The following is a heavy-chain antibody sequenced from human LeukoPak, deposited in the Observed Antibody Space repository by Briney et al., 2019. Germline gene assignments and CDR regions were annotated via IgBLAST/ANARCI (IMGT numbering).Heavy chain of an antibody. CDR2: IFYTGDS. J-gene: IGHJ3*02. CDR1: GVSSSSSY. CDR3: ARPQSGGSGWFDAFDI. V-gene: IGHV4-59*08. Sequence: SETLSLTCTVPGVSSSSSYWSWIRQPPGKGLEWIGYIFYTGDSNHNPSFKSRVSISLDTSKDQISLKLYSVTAADTAVYYCARPQSGGSGWFDAFDIWGQGTMATVSS. D-gene: IGHD6-19*01.